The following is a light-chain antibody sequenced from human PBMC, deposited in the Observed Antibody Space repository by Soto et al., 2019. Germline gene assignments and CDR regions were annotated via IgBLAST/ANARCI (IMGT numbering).Light chain of an antibody. CDR3: QDPQPWPSIT. V-gene: IGKV3-11*01. Sequence: TQSRETLSMSAGDRAMISSRASESVGRHLAWYHQKPGQAPKLLIFDASTRATGVPARFSGSASGTDFTLNICSLGLEDFAIYHCQDPQPWPSITFGQGTRLEIK. CDR2: DAS. J-gene: IGKJ5*01. CDR1: ESVGRH.